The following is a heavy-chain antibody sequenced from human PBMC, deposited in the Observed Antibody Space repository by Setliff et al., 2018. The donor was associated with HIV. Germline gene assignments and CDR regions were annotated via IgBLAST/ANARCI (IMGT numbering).Heavy chain of an antibody. CDR1: GGTFSNYG. Sequence: SVKVSCKASGGTFSNYGMSWVRQAPGQGLEWMGGIVPISGTANYAQKFQGRVTSTTDESTSTAYMGLGGLRSEDTAVYYCGIDFGGYCSSMSCPGLFDPWGQGTLVTVSS. V-gene: IGHV1-69*05. J-gene: IGHJ5*02. CDR3: GIDFGGYCSSMSCPGLFDP. CDR2: IVPISGTA. D-gene: IGHD2-2*01.